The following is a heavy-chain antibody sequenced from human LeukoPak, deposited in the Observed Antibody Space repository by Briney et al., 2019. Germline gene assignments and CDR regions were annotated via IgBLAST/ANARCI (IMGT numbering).Heavy chain of an antibody. D-gene: IGHD6-13*01. CDR1: GFTFSRYW. CDR2: IKQDGSEK. J-gene: IGHJ4*02. CDR3: ARDLGYSSSWSQPFDY. Sequence: PGGSLRLSCAASGFTFSRYWMSWVRQAPGKGLEWVANIKQDGSEKYYVDSVKGRFTISRDNAKNSLYLQMNSLRAEDTAVYYCARDLGYSSSWSQPFDYWGQGTLDTVSS. V-gene: IGHV3-7*01.